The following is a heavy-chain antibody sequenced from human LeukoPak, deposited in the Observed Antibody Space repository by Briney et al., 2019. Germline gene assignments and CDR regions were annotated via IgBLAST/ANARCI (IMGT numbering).Heavy chain of an antibody. D-gene: IGHD6-13*01. CDR3: ARGHRGLGSSWHRPYYMDV. CDR2: INHSGST. V-gene: IGHV4-34*01. J-gene: IGHJ6*03. Sequence: SETLSLTCAVYGGSFSGYYWSWIRQPPGKGLEWIGEINHSGSTNYNPSLKSRVTISVDTSKNQFSLKLSSVTAADTAVYYCARGHRGLGSSWHRPYYMDVWGKGTTVTVSS. CDR1: GGSFSGYY.